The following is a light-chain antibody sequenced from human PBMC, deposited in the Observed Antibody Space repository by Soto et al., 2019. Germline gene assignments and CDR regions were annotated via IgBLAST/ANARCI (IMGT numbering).Light chain of an antibody. J-gene: IGLJ3*02. V-gene: IGLV6-57*01. Sequence: NFMLTQPHSVSESPGETVTMSCTRTSGSIASDYVQWYQQRPGSSPTTVIYEDTQRPSGVPDRFSGSIDSSSNSASLTISGLKTEDEADYYCQSYDSSSRVFGGGTKLTVL. CDR3: QSYDSSSRV. CDR2: EDT. CDR1: SGSIASDY.